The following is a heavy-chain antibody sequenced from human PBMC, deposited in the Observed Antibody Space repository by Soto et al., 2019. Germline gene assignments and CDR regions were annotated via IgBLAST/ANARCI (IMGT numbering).Heavy chain of an antibody. Sequence: QVQLQQWGAGLLKPSETLSLTCAVYGGSFSGYYWSWIRQPPGKGLEWIGEINHSGSTNYNPSLKSRVTISVDTSKNQFSLKLSSVTAADTAVYYCARGSEMYYYGSGSLLLNDYWGQGTLVTVSS. D-gene: IGHD3-10*01. J-gene: IGHJ4*02. CDR1: GGSFSGYY. CDR2: INHSGST. V-gene: IGHV4-34*01. CDR3: ARGSEMYYYGSGSLLLNDY.